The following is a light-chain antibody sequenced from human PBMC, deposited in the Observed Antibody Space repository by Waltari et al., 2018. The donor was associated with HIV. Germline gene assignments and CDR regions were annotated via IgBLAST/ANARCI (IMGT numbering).Light chain of an antibody. V-gene: IGKV2-28*01. CDR3: MQDLRLPLT. CDR1: QSLTHSNGNNY. Sequence: IVMTQSQLSLPVTPGEPASISCKSSQSLTHSNGNNYLIWYVQKPGQSLHLLIYMASHRASGVPDIIRGSGAGTDFTLEISRVETEDSGVYYCMQDLRLPLTFGGGTKVEI. CDR2: MAS. J-gene: IGKJ4*01.